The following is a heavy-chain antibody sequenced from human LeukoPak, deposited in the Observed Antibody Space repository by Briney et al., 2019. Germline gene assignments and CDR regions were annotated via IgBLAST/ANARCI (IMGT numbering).Heavy chain of an antibody. Sequence: PGGSLRLSCAASGFSFSSSGMHWVRQAPGKGLEWVAVIWYDGSNKYYADSVKGRFTISRDNSKNTLYLQMNSLRAEDTAVYYCARDGTGSGFDYWGQGTLVTVSS. J-gene: IGHJ4*02. CDR3: ARDGTGSGFDY. CDR2: IWYDGSNK. V-gene: IGHV3-33*01. CDR1: GFSFSSSG. D-gene: IGHD1-7*01.